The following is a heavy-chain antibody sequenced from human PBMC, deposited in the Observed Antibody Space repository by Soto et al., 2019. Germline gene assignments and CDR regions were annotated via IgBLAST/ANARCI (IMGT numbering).Heavy chain of an antibody. CDR2: IYWNDDK. J-gene: IGHJ4*02. V-gene: IGHV2-5*01. CDR1: GFSLRTTGVG. Sequence: QITLKESGPTLVKPTQTLTLTCTYSGFSLRTTGVGVGWIRQPPGKALEWLGIIYWNDDKHYSPSLKSMFTLTCDIAKSQVVLTMTNMDPVYTGTYYCSHTWGLPFDYWGQGTLVIVSS. D-gene: IGHD3-16*01. CDR3: SHTWGLPFDY.